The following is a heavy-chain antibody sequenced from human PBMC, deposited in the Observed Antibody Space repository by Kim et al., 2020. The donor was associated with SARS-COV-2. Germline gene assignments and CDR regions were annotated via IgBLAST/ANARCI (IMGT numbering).Heavy chain of an antibody. Sequence: GGSLRLSCAASGFTLSGSTVHLVRQASGKRLEWVGRIRSKANSYATAYAASVKNRFTISRDDSKNTAYLQMNSLKTEDTAVYYCARVNPIAGGWYDAFDIWGQGTMVTVSS. V-gene: IGHV3-73*01. CDR3: ARVNPIAGGWYDAFDI. CDR1: GFTLSGST. D-gene: IGHD6-19*01. J-gene: IGHJ3*02. CDR2: IRSKANSYAT.